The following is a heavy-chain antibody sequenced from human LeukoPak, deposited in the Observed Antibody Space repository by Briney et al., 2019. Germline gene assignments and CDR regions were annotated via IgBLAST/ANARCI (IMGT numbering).Heavy chain of an antibody. D-gene: IGHD1-7*01. CDR3: VTCSSGTNLLVYFDS. CDR2: IWYDGRNK. CDR1: GPTPRHHG. J-gene: IGHJ4*02. V-gene: IGHV3-30*02. Sequence: PGGAHRLSCTTSGPTPRHHGMHWVRQAPGRGLEGVAFIWYDGRNKNYADYVKGRFTLSRDNSKNMVYLQMNSLRVEDTAVYHCVTCSSGTNLLVYFDSWGQGTLVTVSS.